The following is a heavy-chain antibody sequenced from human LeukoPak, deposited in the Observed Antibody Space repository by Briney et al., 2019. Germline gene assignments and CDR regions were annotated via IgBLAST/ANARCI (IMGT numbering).Heavy chain of an antibody. J-gene: IGHJ3*02. CDR3: ARVSNYYDSYITHAFDI. V-gene: IGHV4-59*01. D-gene: IGHD3-22*01. Sequence: KSSETLSLTCTVSGGSISSYYWSWIRQPPGKGLEWIGYIYYSGSTNYNPSLKSRVTISVDTSKNQFSLKLSSVTAADTAVYYCARVSNYYDSYITHAFDIWGQGTMVTVSS. CDR1: GGSISSYY. CDR2: IYYSGST.